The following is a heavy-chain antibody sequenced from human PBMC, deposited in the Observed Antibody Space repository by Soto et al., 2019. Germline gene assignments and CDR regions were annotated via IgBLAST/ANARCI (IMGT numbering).Heavy chain of an antibody. CDR3: AREPPSSAAPSLIYGMDV. CDR2: INPSGGST. Sequence: QVQLVQSGAEVKKPGASVKVSCKASGYTFTSYYMHWVRQAPGQGLEWMGIINPSGGSTSYAQKFQSRDTMTRDTSTSTVYRELSSLRSEDTAVYYCAREPPSSAAPSLIYGMDVWGQGTTVTVSS. D-gene: IGHD6-13*01. V-gene: IGHV1-46*01. J-gene: IGHJ6*02. CDR1: GYTFTSYY.